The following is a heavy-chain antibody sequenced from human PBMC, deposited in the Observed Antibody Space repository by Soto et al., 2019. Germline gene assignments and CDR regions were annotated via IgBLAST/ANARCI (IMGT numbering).Heavy chain of an antibody. V-gene: IGHV3-53*01. CDR2: IYSGGST. D-gene: IGHD3-10*01. CDR3: AKERLLWLGRFDP. J-gene: IGHJ5*02. Sequence: EVQLVESGGGLIQPGGSLRLSCAASGFTVSSNYMSWVRQAPGKGLEWVSVIYSGGSTYYADSVKGRFTISRDNSKNTLYLQMNSLRAEDTAVYYCAKERLLWLGRFDPWGQGTLVTVSS. CDR1: GFTVSSNY.